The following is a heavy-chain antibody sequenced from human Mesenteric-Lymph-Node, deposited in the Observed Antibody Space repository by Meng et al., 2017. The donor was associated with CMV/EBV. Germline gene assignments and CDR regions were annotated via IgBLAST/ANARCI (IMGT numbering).Heavy chain of an antibody. V-gene: IGHV3-11*01. J-gene: IGHJ4*02. CDR1: GFIFNIHS. CDR3: ARGQVVLDY. CDR2: ISTSGSTI. D-gene: IGHD2-21*01. Sequence: GESLKISCAASGFIFNIHSMAWVRQAPGKGLEWVSYISTSGSTIYYADSVKGRFTISRDNAKNSLYLQMNSLRAEDTAVYYCARGQVVLDYWGQGTLVTVSS.